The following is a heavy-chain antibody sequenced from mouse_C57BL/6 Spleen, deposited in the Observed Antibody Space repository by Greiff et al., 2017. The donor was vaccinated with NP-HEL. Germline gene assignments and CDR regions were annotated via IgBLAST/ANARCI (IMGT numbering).Heavy chain of an antibody. CDR2: IDPSDSYT. J-gene: IGHJ3*01. CDR1: GYTFTSYW. D-gene: IGHD4-1*01. Sequence: QVQLQQPGAELVRPGTSVKLSCKASGYTFTSYWMHWVKQRPGQGLEWIGVIDPSDSYTNYNQKFKGKATLTVDTSSSTAYMQLSSLTSEDSAVYYCARVTGKFAYWGQGTLVTVSA. V-gene: IGHV1-59*01. CDR3: ARVTGKFAY.